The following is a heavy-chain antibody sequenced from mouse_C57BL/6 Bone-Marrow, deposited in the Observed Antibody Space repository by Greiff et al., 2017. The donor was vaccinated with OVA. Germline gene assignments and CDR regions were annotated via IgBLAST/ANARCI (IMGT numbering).Heavy chain of an antibody. V-gene: IGHV1-52*01. CDR3: ARSLGRGYFDY. CDR2: IDPSDSET. CDR1: GYTFTSYW. J-gene: IGHJ2*01. D-gene: IGHD4-1*01. Sequence: QVQLQQPGAELVRPGSSVKLSCKASGYTFTSYWMHWVKQRPIQGLEWIGNIDPSDSETHYNQKFKDKATLTVDKSSSTAYMQLSSLTSEDSAVYYCARSLGRGYFDYWGQGTTRTVSS.